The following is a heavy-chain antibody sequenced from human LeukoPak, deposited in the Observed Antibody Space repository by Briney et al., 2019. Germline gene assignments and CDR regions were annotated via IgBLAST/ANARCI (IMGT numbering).Heavy chain of an antibody. D-gene: IGHD3-22*01. CDR1: GYTFTGYY. V-gene: IGHV1-2*02. CDR2: INPNSGGT. J-gene: IGHJ4*02. CDR3: KVIVVAIERSDY. Sequence: GASVKVSCKASGYTFTGYYMHWVRQAPGQGLEWMGWINPNSGGTNYAQKFQGRVTMTRDMSISTAYMELSRLRSDDTAVYYCKVIVVAIERSDYWGQGTLVTVSS.